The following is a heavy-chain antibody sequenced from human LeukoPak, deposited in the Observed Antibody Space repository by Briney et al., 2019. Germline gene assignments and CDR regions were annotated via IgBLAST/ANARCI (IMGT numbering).Heavy chain of an antibody. V-gene: IGHV4-59*01. D-gene: IGHD3-22*01. CDR3: ARWYYDSSGYFYYFDY. Sequence: SETLSLTCTVSGGSISSYYWSWIRQPPGKGLEWIGYIYYSGSTNYNPSLKSRVTISVDTSKNQFSLNLSSVTAADTAVYYCARWYYDSSGYFYYFDYWGQGTLVTVSS. J-gene: IGHJ4*02. CDR1: GGSISSYY. CDR2: IYYSGST.